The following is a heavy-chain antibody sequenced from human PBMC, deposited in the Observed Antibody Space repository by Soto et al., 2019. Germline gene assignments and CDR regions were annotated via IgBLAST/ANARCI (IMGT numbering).Heavy chain of an antibody. CDR3: ASYCSSTSCYGAFDI. V-gene: IGHV1-2*04. J-gene: IGHJ3*02. CDR2: INPNSGGT. CDR1: GYTFTGYY. D-gene: IGHD2-2*01. Sequence: GASVKVSCKASGYTFTGYYMHWVRQAPGQGLEWMGWINPNSGGTNYAQKFQGWVTMTRDTSISTAYMELSRLRSDDTAVYYCASYCSSTSCYGAFDIWGQGTMVTVSS.